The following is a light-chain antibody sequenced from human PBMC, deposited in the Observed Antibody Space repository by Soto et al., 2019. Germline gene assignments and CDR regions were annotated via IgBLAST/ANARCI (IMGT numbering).Light chain of an antibody. V-gene: IGKV4-1*01. CDR1: QSILSSSNNKNY. CDR2: WAS. CDR3: QQYYSTPRT. J-gene: IGKJ2*01. Sequence: DIVMTQSPDSLTVSLGERPTINCKSSQSILSSSNNKNYLVWYQQKPGQPPKVLINWASTRESGVPDRFSGSGSGADFTLTISSLQAAAVAVYYCQQYYSTPRTFGQGTKVDIK.